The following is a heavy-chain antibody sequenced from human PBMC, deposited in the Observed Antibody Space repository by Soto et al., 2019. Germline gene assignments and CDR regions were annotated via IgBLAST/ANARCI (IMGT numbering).Heavy chain of an antibody. D-gene: IGHD2-21*02. CDR1: GGSISSGGYY. Sequence: QVQLQESGPGLVKPSQTLSLTCTVSGGSISSGGYYWSWIRQHPGKGLELIGYIYYSGSTYYNPSLKSRVTISVDTSKNQFSLKLSSVTAADTAVDYCARVTVVTRDFDYWGQGTLVTVSS. CDR2: IYYSGST. CDR3: ARVTVVTRDFDY. J-gene: IGHJ4*02. V-gene: IGHV4-31*03.